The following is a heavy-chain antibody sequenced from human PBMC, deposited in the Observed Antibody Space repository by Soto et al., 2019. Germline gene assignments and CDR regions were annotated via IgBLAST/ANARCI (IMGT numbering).Heavy chain of an antibody. Sequence: EVQLVESGGGLVQPGESLRLSCAASGFTFDYYWMHWVRQAPGKGLVWVSRIHSDGTSTTYADSVKGRFTISRDNAKNTLSLQMNSLRAKDTAVYYCARGDRGAFDLWGQGTVVTVSS. CDR2: IHSDGTST. CDR3: ARGDRGAFDL. V-gene: IGHV3-74*01. CDR1: GFTFDYYW. J-gene: IGHJ3*01. D-gene: IGHD1-26*01.